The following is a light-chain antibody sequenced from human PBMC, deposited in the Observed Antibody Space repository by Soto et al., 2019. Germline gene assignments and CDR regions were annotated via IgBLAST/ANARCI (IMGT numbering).Light chain of an antibody. Sequence: QSALTQPASVSGSPGESITISCTGTSIDVGAYDYVSWYQQHPDKAPKLIIYEVSHRPSGVSNRFSGSKSVNTATLTISGLQAEDEADYYCSSYTSSSTRVFGTGTKVT. V-gene: IGLV2-14*03. CDR3: SSYTSSSTRV. CDR2: EVS. J-gene: IGLJ1*01. CDR1: SIDVGAYDY.